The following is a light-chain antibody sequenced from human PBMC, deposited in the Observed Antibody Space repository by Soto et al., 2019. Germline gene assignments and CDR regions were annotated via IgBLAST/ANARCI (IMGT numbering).Light chain of an antibody. CDR1: QRVSSSY. Sequence: EIVLTQSPGTLSLSPGERGTLSCRASQRVSSSYLAWYQQKPGHAPRLLIYGVSTRAPGIPDRFRGSGSGTDFTLTITRLEPEDFAVYYCHQYGSSPRTFGQGTKVEIK. CDR3: HQYGSSPRT. V-gene: IGKV3-20*01. J-gene: IGKJ1*01. CDR2: GVS.